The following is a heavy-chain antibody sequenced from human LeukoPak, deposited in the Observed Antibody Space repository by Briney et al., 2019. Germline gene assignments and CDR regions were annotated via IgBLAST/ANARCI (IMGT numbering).Heavy chain of an antibody. CDR3: ARDSITMVRGVIDY. CDR1: GFTFDDYG. V-gene: IGHV3-20*04. CDR2: INWKGDRT. J-gene: IGHJ4*02. D-gene: IGHD3-10*01. Sequence: GGSLRLSCAASGFTFDDYGMSWVRQVAGKGLEWVSTINWKGDRTYYVDSVKGRFTISRDNSKNTLYLQMNSLRAEDTAVYYSARDSITMVRGVIDYWGQGTLVTVSS.